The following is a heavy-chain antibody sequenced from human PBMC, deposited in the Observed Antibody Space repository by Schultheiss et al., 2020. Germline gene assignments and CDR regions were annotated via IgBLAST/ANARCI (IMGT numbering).Heavy chain of an antibody. D-gene: IGHD3-10*01. CDR2: IKQDGSEK. V-gene: IGHV3-7*03. CDR3: ARPWPGYYYGMDV. CDR1: GFTFSSYW. J-gene: IGHJ6*02. Sequence: GESLKISCAASGFTFSSYWMSWVRQAPGKGLEWVANIKQDGSEKYYVDSVKGRFTISRDNAKNSLYLQMNSLRAEDTALYYCARPWPGYYYGMDVWGQGTTVTVSS.